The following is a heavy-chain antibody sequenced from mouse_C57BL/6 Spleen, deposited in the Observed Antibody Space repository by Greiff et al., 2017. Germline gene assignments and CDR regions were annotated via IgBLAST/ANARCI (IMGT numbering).Heavy chain of an antibody. CDR3: ARGLGY. Sequence: EVQRVESGGGLVKPGGSLKLSCAASGFTFSDYGMHWVRQAPEKGLVWVAYISSGSSTLFYADTVQGRFTISRDNAKNTLFLQMTSLRSEDTAMYYCARGLGYWGQGTTLTVSS. D-gene: IGHD3-3*01. CDR2: ISSGSSTL. CDR1: GFTFSDYG. J-gene: IGHJ2*01. V-gene: IGHV5-17*01.